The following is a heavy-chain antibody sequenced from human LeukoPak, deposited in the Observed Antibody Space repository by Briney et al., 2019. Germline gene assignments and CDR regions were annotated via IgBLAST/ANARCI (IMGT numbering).Heavy chain of an antibody. J-gene: IGHJ5*02. Sequence: GGSLRLSCAASGFTFSSYAMSWVRQAPGKGLEWVSAISSDASTTGCADSVKGRFTISRDNSKSTMYLQMNSLRAEDTAVYYCAKDLEQSYIGWSTIYDAWGQGSLVTVSA. V-gene: IGHV3-23*01. CDR2: ISSDASTT. CDR1: GFTFSSYA. D-gene: IGHD6-19*01. CDR3: AKDLEQSYIGWSTIYDA.